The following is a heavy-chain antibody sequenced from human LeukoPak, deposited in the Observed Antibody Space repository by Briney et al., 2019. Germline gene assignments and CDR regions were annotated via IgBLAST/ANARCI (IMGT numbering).Heavy chain of an antibody. CDR3: AGTWSLYDAFDI. D-gene: IGHD6-13*01. Sequence: GGSLRLSCAASEFTFSSYWMSWVRQAPGKGLEWVANINQDGSKKYSVDSVKGRFTISRDNAKNSLYLQMNSLRAEDTAVYYCAGTWSLYDAFDIWGQGTMVTVSS. J-gene: IGHJ3*02. CDR1: EFTFSSYW. CDR2: INQDGSKK. V-gene: IGHV3-7*01.